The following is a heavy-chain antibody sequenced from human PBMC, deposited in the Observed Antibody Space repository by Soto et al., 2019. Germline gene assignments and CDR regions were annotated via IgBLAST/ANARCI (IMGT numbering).Heavy chain of an antibody. Sequence: GGSLRLSCAASGFVFGSDAMHWVRQAPGKGLEWVAVIMYDGNTEYYADSVKGRFTLSRDNSKNILSVQMNSLRAEDTAVYYCTRPTCDGGNCYFAHWGRGTLVTVS. CDR2: IMYDGNTE. CDR1: GFVFGSDA. D-gene: IGHD2-21*01. CDR3: TRPTCDGGNCYFAH. J-gene: IGHJ5*02. V-gene: IGHV3-30-3*01.